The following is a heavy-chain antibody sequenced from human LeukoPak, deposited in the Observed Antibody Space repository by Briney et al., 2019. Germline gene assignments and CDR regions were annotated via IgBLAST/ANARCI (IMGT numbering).Heavy chain of an antibody. V-gene: IGHV4-59*12. CDR1: GGSMSSYY. CDR3: ARDIVVVVAATYNWFDP. CDR2: IYYSGST. Sequence: SETLSLTCTVSGGSMSSYYWSWIRQPPGKGLEWIGYIYYSGSTNYNPSLKSRVTISVDTSKNQFSLKLSSVTAADTAVYYCARDIVVVVAATYNWFDPWGQGTLVTVSS. J-gene: IGHJ5*02. D-gene: IGHD2-15*01.